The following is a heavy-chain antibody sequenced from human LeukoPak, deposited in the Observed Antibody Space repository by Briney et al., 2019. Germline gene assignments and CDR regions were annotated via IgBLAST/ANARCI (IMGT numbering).Heavy chain of an antibody. CDR3: AKDHEDILTGYYSPDY. D-gene: IGHD3-9*01. J-gene: IGHJ4*02. CDR2: ISYDGSNK. V-gene: IGHV3-30*18. Sequence: GGSLRLSCAASGFTFSSYGMHWVRQAPGKGLEWVAVISYDGSNKYYADSVKGRFTISRDNSKNTLYLQMNSLRAEDTAVYYCAKDHEDILTGYYSPDYWGQGTLVTVSS. CDR1: GFTFSSYG.